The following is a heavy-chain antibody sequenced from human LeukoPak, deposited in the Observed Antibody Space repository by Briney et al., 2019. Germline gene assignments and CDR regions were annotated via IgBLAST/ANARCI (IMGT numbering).Heavy chain of an antibody. V-gene: IGHV4-61*08. CDR2: FYSRGST. D-gene: IGHD3-22*01. CDR3: ARRRPDYYYDTSGHYPDAFDI. J-gene: IGHJ3*02. Sequence: SETLSLTCTVSGGSISSGGYYWSWIRQPPGKGLEWIGTFYSRGSTNHNPSLKSRVTISVDTSKSLFSLRLDSLTAADTAVYYCARRRPDYYYDTSGHYPDAFDIWGLGTMVTVSS. CDR1: GGSISSGGYY.